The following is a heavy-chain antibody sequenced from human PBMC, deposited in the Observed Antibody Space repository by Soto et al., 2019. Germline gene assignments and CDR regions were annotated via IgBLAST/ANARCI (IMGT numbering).Heavy chain of an antibody. J-gene: IGHJ6*02. CDR3: ARVRGSGSYSSYYGMDV. CDR2: IIPIFGTA. Sequence: QVQLVRSGAEVKKPGSSVKVSCKASGGTFSSYAISWVRQAPGQGLEWMGGIIPIFGTANYAQKFQGRVTITADESTSTAYMELSSLRAEDTAVYYCARVRGSGSYSSYYGMDVWGQGTTVTVSS. CDR1: GGTFSSYA. D-gene: IGHD3-10*01. V-gene: IGHV1-69*01.